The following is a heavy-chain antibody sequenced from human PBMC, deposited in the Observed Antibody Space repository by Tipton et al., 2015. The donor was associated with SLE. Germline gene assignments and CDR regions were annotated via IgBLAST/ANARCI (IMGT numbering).Heavy chain of an antibody. D-gene: IGHD3-22*01. CDR1: GGSISSGDYY. J-gene: IGHJ4*02. CDR3: ARAGDLTYYYDSSGYYPGVFDY. V-gene: IGHV4-30-4*01. CDR2: IYYSGST. Sequence: TLSLTCTVSGGSISSGDYYWSWIRQPPGKGLEWIGYIYYSGSTYYNPSLKSRVTISVDTSKNQFSLKLSSVTAADTAVYYCARAGDLTYYYDSSGYYPGVFDYWGQGTLVTVSS.